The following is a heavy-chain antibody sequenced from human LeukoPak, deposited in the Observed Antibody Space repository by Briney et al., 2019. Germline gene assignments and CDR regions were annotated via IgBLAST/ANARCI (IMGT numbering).Heavy chain of an antibody. CDR2: INPSGGST. J-gene: IGHJ4*02. D-gene: IGHD2-2*01. Sequence: ASVKVSCKASGYTFTSYYMHWVRQAPGQGLEWMGIINPSGGSTSNAQKFQGRVTMTRDMSTSTVYMELSSLRSEDTAVYYCARDGDDCSSTSCYPYYFDYWGQGTLVTVSS. CDR1: GYTFTSYY. V-gene: IGHV1-46*01. CDR3: ARDGDDCSSTSCYPYYFDY.